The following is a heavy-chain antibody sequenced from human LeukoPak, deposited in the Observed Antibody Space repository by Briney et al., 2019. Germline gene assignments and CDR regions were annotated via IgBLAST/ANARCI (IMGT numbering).Heavy chain of an antibody. CDR2: ISSSGSTI. V-gene: IGHV3-48*03. D-gene: IGHD3-10*02. CDR3: ARAMLYGDYIGY. CDR1: GFTFGSYE. J-gene: IGHJ4*02. Sequence: GGSLRLSCAASGFTFGSYEMNWVRQAPGKGLEWVSYISSSGSTIYYADSVKGRFTISRDNAKNSLYLQMNSLRAEDTAVYYCARAMLYGDYIGYWGQGTLVTVSS.